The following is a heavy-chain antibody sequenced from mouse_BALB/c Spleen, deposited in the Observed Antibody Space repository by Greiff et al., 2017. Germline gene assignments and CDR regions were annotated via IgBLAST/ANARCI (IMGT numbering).Heavy chain of an antibody. J-gene: IGHJ3*01. CDR3: SGDDYDVDWFAY. CDR1: GFNIKDYY. V-gene: IGHV14-4*02. CDR2: IDPVNGDT. Sequence: EVQLQQSGAELVRSGASVKLSCTASGFNIKDYYMHWVKQRPEQGLEWIGWIDPVNGDTEYAPKFQGKATMTADTSSNTAYLQLSSLTSEDTAVYYCSGDDYDVDWFAYWGQGTLVTVSA. D-gene: IGHD2-4*01.